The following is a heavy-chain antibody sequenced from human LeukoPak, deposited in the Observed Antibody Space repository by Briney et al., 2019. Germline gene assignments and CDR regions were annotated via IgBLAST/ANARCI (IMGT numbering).Heavy chain of an antibody. CDR1: GLTFSSYS. Sequence: GGSLRLSCAASGLTFSSYSMNWVRQAPGKGLEWVSSISSSSYIYYADSVKGRFTISRDNAKNSLYLQMNSLRAEDTAVYYCARDFSSWYFDYWGQGTLVTVSS. J-gene: IGHJ4*02. CDR3: ARDFSSWYFDY. CDR2: ISSSSYI. D-gene: IGHD6-13*01. V-gene: IGHV3-21*01.